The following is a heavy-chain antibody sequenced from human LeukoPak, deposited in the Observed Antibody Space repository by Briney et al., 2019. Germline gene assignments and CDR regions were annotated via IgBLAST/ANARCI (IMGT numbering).Heavy chain of an antibody. Sequence: SETLSLTCIVSGYSISSGYYWVWIRQPPGKGLEWIGSIYHSGSTLYNPSLKSRVTISVDTSKNKFSLKLSSVTAADTAMYYCARDQRYMDVWGEGPTDTVSS. CDR3: ARDQRYMDV. CDR2: IYHSGST. CDR1: GYSISSGYY. D-gene: IGHD6-25*01. J-gene: IGHJ6*03. V-gene: IGHV4-38-2*02.